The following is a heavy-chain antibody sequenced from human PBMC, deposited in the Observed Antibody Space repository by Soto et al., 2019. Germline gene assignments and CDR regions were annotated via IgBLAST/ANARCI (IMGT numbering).Heavy chain of an antibody. CDR1: GYTFTSYG. D-gene: IGHD3-10*01. CDR3: ARGGSGSYSQNWFDP. CDR2: ISACNGNT. J-gene: IGHJ5*02. V-gene: IGHV1-18*04. Sequence: GASVKVSCKASGYTFTSYGISWLRQSPGQGLEWMGWISACNGNTNYAQKLQGRVTMTTDTSTSTAYMELRSLRSDDTAVYYCARGGSGSYSQNWFDPWGQGTLVTVSS.